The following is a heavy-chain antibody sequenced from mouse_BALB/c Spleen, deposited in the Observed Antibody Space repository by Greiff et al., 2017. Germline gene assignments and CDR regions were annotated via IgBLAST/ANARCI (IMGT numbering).Heavy chain of an antibody. D-gene: IGHD1-1*01. J-gene: IGHJ3*01. CDR2: INPGSGGT. CDR1: GYAFTNYL. V-gene: IGHV1-54*03. Sequence: QVQLQQSGAELVRPGTSVKVSCKASGYAFTNYLIEWVKQRPGQGLEWIGVINPGSGGTNYNEKFKGKATLTSDKSSSTAYMQLSSLTSDDSAVYFCARSDYYGSSSFAYWGQGTLVTVSA. CDR3: ARSDYYGSSSFAY.